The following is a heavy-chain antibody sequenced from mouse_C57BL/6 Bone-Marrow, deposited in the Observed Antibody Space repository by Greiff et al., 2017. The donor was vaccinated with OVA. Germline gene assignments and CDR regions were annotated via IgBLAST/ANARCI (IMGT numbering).Heavy chain of an antibody. D-gene: IGHD1-1*01. CDR1: GYTFTSYW. V-gene: IGHV1-74*01. CDR3: AIDYYGSSYVDAMDY. CDR2: IHPSDSDT. J-gene: IGHJ4*01. Sequence: QVQLQQPGAELVKPGASVKVSCKASGYTFTSYWMHWVKQRPGQGLEWIGSIHPSDSDTNYNQKFKGKATLTVDKSSSTAYMQLSSLTSEDSAVYYCAIDYYGSSYVDAMDYWGQGTSVTVSS.